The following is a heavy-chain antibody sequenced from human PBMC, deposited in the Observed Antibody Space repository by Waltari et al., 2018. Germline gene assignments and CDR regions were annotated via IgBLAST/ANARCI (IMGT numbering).Heavy chain of an antibody. J-gene: IGHJ6*02. V-gene: IGHV4-59*01. Sequence: QVQLQESGPGLVKPSETLSLTCSASGSSISLYYWNWIRQSPGKGLEWIGNVYYTGRTNYNPSLKSRVIISVDTSKSQFSLMLRSVTAADTATYYCARLRREYDYDGMDVWGQGTAITVSS. CDR2: VYYTGRT. CDR3: ARLRREYDYDGMDV. CDR1: GSSISLYY.